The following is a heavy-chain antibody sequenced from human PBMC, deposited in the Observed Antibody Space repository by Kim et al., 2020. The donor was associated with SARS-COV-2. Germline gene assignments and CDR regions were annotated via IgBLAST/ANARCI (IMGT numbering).Heavy chain of an antibody. Sequence: GWSLRLSCAVSGFTFSSYGMHWVRQAPGKGLEWVAVISYDGKNKYYGEAVKGRFTISRDNSKNTLDLQIHSLRVEDTAVYYCAKEDAVAVAGGFDCWGQGTLVTVS. CDR1: GFTFSSYG. CDR2: ISYDGKNK. J-gene: IGHJ4*02. CDR3: AKEDAVAVAGGFDC. D-gene: IGHD6-19*01. V-gene: IGHV3-30*18.